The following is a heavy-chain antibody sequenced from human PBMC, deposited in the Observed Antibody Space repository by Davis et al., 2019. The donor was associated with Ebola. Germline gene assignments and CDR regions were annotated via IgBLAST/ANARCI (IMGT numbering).Heavy chain of an antibody. V-gene: IGHV1-18*01. Sequence: AASVKVSCKTSAYTFSGYAISWVRQAPGQGLEWIGGINVYNGHTNYAQNFQGRVTVSTDTSTSIAYMELRSLRSDDTALYYCARDATTVTTIWFDPWGQGTLVTVSS. J-gene: IGHJ5*02. CDR3: ARDATTVTTIWFDP. CDR1: AYTFSGYA. CDR2: INVYNGHT. D-gene: IGHD4-17*01.